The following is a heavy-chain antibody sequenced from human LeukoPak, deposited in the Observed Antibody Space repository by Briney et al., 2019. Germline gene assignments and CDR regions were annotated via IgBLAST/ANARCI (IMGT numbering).Heavy chain of an antibody. CDR3: AAEMVRGVIYGMDV. CDR2: IVVGSGNT. CDR1: GFTFTSSA. J-gene: IGHJ6*02. V-gene: IGHV1-58*02. D-gene: IGHD3-10*01. Sequence: SVKVSFKASGFTFTSSAMQWVRQARGQRLEWIGWIVVGSGNTNYAQKFQERVTITRDMSTSTAYMELSSLRSEDTAVYYCAAEMVRGVIYGMDVWGQGTTVTVSS.